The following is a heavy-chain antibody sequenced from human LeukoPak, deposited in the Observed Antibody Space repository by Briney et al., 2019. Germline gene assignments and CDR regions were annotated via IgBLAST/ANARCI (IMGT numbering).Heavy chain of an antibody. V-gene: IGHV4-34*01. D-gene: IGHD3-10*01. J-gene: IGHJ4*02. Sequence: SETLSLTCTVYGGSFSNYYWSWIRQPPGKGLEWIGEINHSGSTNYNPSLKSRVTISVDTSKNQFSLKLSSVTAADTAVYYCARRRAYYYGSGIYFDYWGQGTLVTVSS. CDR2: INHSGST. CDR3: ARRRAYYYGSGIYFDY. CDR1: GGSFSNYY.